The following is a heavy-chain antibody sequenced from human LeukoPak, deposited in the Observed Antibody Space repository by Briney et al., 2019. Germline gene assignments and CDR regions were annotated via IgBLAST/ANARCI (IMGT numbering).Heavy chain of an antibody. CDR3: ARDAYYYDSSAYYVYYFDY. CDR1: GYTFTSYG. J-gene: IGHJ4*02. CDR2: INTYNGNT. Sequence: ASVKVSCKASGYTFTSYGISWVRQAPGQGLEWMGRINTYNGNTHSAQKFQDRVTMTTNTSTNTAYMEVRSLTSDDMAVYFCARDAYYYDSSAYYVYYFDYWGQGTLVTVSS. D-gene: IGHD3-22*01. V-gene: IGHV1-18*03.